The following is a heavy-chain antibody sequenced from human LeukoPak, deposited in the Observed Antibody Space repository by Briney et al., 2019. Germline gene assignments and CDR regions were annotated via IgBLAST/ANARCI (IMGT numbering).Heavy chain of an antibody. CDR2: IISKIDGGAT. CDR3: STGGNVSVAGTRAFDI. D-gene: IGHD6-19*01. J-gene: IGHJ3*02. V-gene: IGHV3-15*07. Sequence: GGSLRLSCAASGFTFSNDWMNWVRQAPGKGLEWVGRIISKIDGGATDYAAPVKGRFTISRDDSKNTLYLQMNSLKTEDTAVYYCSTGGNVSVAGTRAFDIWGQGTMVTVSS. CDR1: GFTFSNDW.